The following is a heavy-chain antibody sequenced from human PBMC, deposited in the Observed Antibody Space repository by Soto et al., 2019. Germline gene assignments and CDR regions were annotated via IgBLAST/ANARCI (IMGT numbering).Heavy chain of an antibody. D-gene: IGHD2-2*01. Sequence: ASVKVSCKASGYTFTSYGISWVRQAPGQGLEWMGWISAYNGNTNYAQKLQGRVTMTTDTSTSTAYMELRSLRSDDTAVYYCAKNPCSSTSCYYFDDRGQGTLVTVSS. CDR2: ISAYNGNT. CDR1: GYTFTSYG. CDR3: AKNPCSSTSCYYFDD. V-gene: IGHV1-18*01. J-gene: IGHJ4*02.